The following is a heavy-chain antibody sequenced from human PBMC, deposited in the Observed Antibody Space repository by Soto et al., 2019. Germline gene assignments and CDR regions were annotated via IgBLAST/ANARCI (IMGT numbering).Heavy chain of an antibody. CDR1: GGSISGYY. Sequence: SETLSLTCTVSGGSISGYYWSWIRQPPGKGLEWIGYNYYSGSINYNPSLKSRITISVDKSKNQFSLKLSSVTAADTAVYYCARATGMAPFDYWGQGTLVTVSS. J-gene: IGHJ4*02. V-gene: IGHV4-59*12. CDR3: ARATGMAPFDY. D-gene: IGHD5-18*01. CDR2: NYYSGSI.